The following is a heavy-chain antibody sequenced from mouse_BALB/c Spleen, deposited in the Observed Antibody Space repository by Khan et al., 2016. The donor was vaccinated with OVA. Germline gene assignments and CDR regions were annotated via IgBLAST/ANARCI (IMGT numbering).Heavy chain of an antibody. V-gene: IGHV2-2*02. CDR2: IWSGGNT. CDR1: GFSLTSYG. CDR3: ARNRGGYFDV. J-gene: IGHJ1*01. Sequence: QVQLKQSGPGLVQPSQSLSITCTVSGFSLTSYGVHWVRQSPGKGLEWLGVIWSGGNTDYNATFISRLTISKDNSKSPVFFKMNSLQASDTAIFYCARNRGGYFDVWGAGTTVTVSS.